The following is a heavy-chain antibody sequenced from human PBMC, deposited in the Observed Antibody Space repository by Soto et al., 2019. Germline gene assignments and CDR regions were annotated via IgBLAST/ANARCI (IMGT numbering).Heavy chain of an antibody. CDR2: IKFDGSIT. V-gene: IGHV3-74*01. Sequence: EVQLVESGGGLVQPGGSLRLSCVASGFTFSDYWMHWVRQAPGKGLVWVSRIKFDGSITSHADSVKGRFTISRDNARNTVNLQMNILRAEDTGVYYCARGLRNYYGVDVWGQGTTVTVSS. D-gene: IGHD4-17*01. CDR3: ARGLRNYYGVDV. CDR1: GFTFSDYW. J-gene: IGHJ6*02.